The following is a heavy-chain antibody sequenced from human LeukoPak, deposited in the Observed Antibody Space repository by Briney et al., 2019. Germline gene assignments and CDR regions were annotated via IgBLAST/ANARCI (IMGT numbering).Heavy chain of an antibody. CDR1: GGTTDDYA. V-gene: IGHV3-23*01. CDR2: VSGSGSTT. D-gene: IGHD3-16*01. Sequence: PGGSLRLSCAASGGTTDDYAMTWVRQAPGKGLDWVSSVSGSGSTTYFADSVKGRFTISRDNSKNTLYLQMNSLRDDDTAVYFCAKDRGYDYPFRYFDYWGQGTLVTVSS. J-gene: IGHJ4*02. CDR3: AKDRGYDYPFRYFDY.